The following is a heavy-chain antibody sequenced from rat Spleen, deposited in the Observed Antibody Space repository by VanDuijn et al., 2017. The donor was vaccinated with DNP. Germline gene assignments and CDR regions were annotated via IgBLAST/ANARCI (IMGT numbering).Heavy chain of an antibody. CDR2: IKPDGGGA. V-gene: IGHV5-58*01. J-gene: IGHJ2*01. CDR3: VKDSTYYFDY. CDR1: GFTFSSYW. Sequence: EVQLVESGGDLVQPGRSLKLSCVASGFTFSSYWMYWIRRAPGKGLEWVASIKPDGGGADYSDSVKGRFTISRDNAESTGYLLMNSLRSEDKATYYCVKDSTYYFDYWGQGVMVTVSS.